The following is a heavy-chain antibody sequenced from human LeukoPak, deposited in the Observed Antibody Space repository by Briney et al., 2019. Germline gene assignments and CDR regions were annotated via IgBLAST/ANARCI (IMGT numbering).Heavy chain of an antibody. CDR2: ISGSGGST. CDR1: GFTFSSYA. V-gene: IGHV3-23*01. D-gene: IGHD4-17*01. CDR3: AKDVVHDYGDYAEYFQH. J-gene: IGHJ1*01. Sequence: PGGSLRLSCAASGFTFSSYAMSWVRQAPGKGLEWVSAISGSGGSTYYADSVKGRFTISRDNSKNTLYLQMNSLRAEDTAVYYCAKDVVHDYGDYAEYFQHWGQSTLVTVSS.